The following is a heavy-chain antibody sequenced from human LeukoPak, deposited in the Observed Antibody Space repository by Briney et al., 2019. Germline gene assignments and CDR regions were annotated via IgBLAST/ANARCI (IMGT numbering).Heavy chain of an antibody. D-gene: IGHD6-13*01. CDR2: INHSGST. Sequence: PSETLSLTCAVYGGSFSGYYWSWIRQPPGKGLEWLGEINHSGSTNYNPSLKSRVTISVDTSKNQFSLKLSSVTAADTAVYYCASTPAAGPFDYWGQGTLVTVSS. CDR1: GGSFSGYY. J-gene: IGHJ4*02. V-gene: IGHV4-34*01. CDR3: ASTPAAGPFDY.